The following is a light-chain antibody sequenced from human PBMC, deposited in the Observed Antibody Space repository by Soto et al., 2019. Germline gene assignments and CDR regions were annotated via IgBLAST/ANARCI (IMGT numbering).Light chain of an antibody. V-gene: IGKV3-11*01. CDR1: QSVSSN. J-gene: IGKJ5*01. Sequence: EIVLTQSPGILSLSPGERATLSCRASQSVSSNLAWYQQKPGQAPRLLIYGASTRATGIPARFSGSGSGTEFTLTISSLEPEDFAVYYCQQRNNWPRLTFGQGTRLENK. CDR2: GAS. CDR3: QQRNNWPRLT.